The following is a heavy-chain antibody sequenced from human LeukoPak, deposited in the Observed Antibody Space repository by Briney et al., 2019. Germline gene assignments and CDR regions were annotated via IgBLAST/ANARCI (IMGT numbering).Heavy chain of an antibody. CDR3: ARSGKYGAFDY. D-gene: IGHD3-10*01. J-gene: IGHJ4*02. CDR1: GFTFSSYW. Sequence: GGSLRLSCAASGFTFSSYWMHWVRHAPGKGLVWVSRINSDGSSTSYADSVKGRFTISRDNAKNTLYLQMNSLRAEDTAVYYCARSGKYGAFDYWGQGTLVTVSS. V-gene: IGHV3-74*01. CDR2: INSDGSST.